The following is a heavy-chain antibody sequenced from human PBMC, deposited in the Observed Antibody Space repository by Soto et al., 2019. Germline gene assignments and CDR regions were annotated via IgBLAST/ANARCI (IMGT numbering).Heavy chain of an antibody. CDR3: ARAYDYGDHLT. CDR2: INHSGST. CDR1: GGSFSGYY. J-gene: IGHJ5*02. V-gene: IGHV4-34*01. D-gene: IGHD4-17*01. Sequence: QVQLQQWGAGLLKPSETLSLTCAVYGGSFSGYYWSWIRQPPGKGLEWIGEINHSGSTNYNPSLKSRVTISVDTSKSHVSLKLSSVTAADTAVYSCARAYDYGDHLTWGRGTLVTVST.